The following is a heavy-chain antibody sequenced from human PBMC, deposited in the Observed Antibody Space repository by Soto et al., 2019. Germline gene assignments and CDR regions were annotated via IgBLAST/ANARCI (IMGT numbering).Heavy chain of an antibody. Sequence: EVQLVESGGGLVQPGGSLKLSCAVSGFTFSSHAMNWVRQAPGKGLEWVAYIHGTRSIISYADSVKGRFTISRDNAKNSLYLQMDSLRDEDTALYYCARDARNADYDYWGQGTLVTVSS. V-gene: IGHV3-48*02. D-gene: IGHD3-16*01. J-gene: IGHJ4*02. CDR3: ARDARNADYDY. CDR1: GFTFSSHA. CDR2: IHGTRSII.